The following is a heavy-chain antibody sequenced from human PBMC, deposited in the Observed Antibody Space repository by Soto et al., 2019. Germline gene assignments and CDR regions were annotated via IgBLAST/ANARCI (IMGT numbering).Heavy chain of an antibody. CDR3: ARGEDIVVVPAASPGSMDV. D-gene: IGHD2-2*01. Sequence: GGSLRLSCAASGFTFSSYGMHWVRQAPGKGLEWVAVIWYDGSNKYYADSVKGRFTISRDNSKNTLYLQMNSLRAEDTAVYYCARGEDIVVVPAASPGSMDVWGKGTTVTVS. CDR2: IWYDGSNK. J-gene: IGHJ6*03. V-gene: IGHV3-33*01. CDR1: GFTFSSYG.